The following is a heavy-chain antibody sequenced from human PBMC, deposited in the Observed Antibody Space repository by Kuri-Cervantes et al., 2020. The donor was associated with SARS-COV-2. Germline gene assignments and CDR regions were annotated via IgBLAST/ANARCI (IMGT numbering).Heavy chain of an antibody. CDR2: ISAYNGNT. CDR3: ARGHSALKRELLPFDY. Sequence: ASVKVSCKASGFTFTSSAVQWVRQAPGQGLEWMGWISAYNGNTNYAQKLQGRVTMTTDTSTSTAYMELRSLRSDDTAVYYCARGHSALKRELLPFDYWGQGTLVTVSS. J-gene: IGHJ4*02. D-gene: IGHD1-26*01. V-gene: IGHV1-18*01. CDR1: GFTFTSSA.